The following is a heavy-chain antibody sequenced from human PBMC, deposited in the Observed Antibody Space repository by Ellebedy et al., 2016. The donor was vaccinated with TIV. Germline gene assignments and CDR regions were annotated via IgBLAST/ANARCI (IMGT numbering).Heavy chain of an antibody. CDR1: RFTFSSFG. CDR3: AKDESDGELPRPFDY. J-gene: IGHJ4*02. D-gene: IGHD1-26*01. Sequence: GESLKISXAASRFTFSSFGLHWVRQAPGKGLKWVAIISSDGTNKYYADSVRGRFTISRDNSKNTLYLQMDSLRVEDTALYYCAKDESDGELPRPFDYWGQGTLVTVSS. CDR2: ISSDGTNK. V-gene: IGHV3-30*18.